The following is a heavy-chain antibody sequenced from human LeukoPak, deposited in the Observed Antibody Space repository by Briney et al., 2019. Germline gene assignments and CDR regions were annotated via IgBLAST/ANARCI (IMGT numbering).Heavy chain of an antibody. CDR2: IIGNSVST. CDR1: GFTFRNSV. V-gene: IGHV3-23*01. CDR3: AKGRRDGYNYPFFDS. Sequence: GGSLRLSCAASGFTFRNSVMSWVRQAPGKGLEWVSNIIGNSVSTYYADFVKGRFTISRDNSNNTLFLQMNSLSADDTAIYYCAKGRRDGYNYPFFDSWGQGALVIVSS. D-gene: IGHD5-24*01. J-gene: IGHJ4*02.